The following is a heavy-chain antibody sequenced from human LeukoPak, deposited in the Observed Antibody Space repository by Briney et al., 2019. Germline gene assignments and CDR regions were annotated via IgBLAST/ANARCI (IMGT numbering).Heavy chain of an antibody. Sequence: PSETLSLTCTVSGGSITSYYWSWIRQPPGKGLEWIGYIYYSGSTNYNPSLKSRVTISVDTSKNQFSLKLSSVTAADTAVYYCARAYYGDYADYWGQGTLVTVSS. V-gene: IGHV4-59*12. D-gene: IGHD4-17*01. CDR2: IYYSGST. J-gene: IGHJ4*02. CDR1: GGSITSYY. CDR3: ARAYYGDYADY.